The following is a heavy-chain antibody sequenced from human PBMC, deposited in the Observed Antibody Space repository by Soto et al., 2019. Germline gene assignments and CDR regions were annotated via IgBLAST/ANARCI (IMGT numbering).Heavy chain of an antibody. D-gene: IGHD2-21*02. CDR3: SGCCGGACHKNYGMDV. CDR1: GFTFSSCT. J-gene: IGHJ6*02. Sequence: EVHLVESGGGLVKPGGSLRLSCAVSGFTFSSCTMNWVRQAPGKGLEWVSSISPSSGHIYYADSVKGRFTISRDNAKNSLCLQMNSLRGEDPAVYYCSGCCGGACHKNYGMDVWGQGTTVTVS. V-gene: IGHV3-21*06. CDR2: ISPSSGHI.